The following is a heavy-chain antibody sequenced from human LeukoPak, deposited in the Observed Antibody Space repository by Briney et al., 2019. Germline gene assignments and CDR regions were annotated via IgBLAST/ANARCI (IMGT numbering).Heavy chain of an antibody. D-gene: IGHD3-10*01. CDR1: GGSLSSSSYY. V-gene: IGHV4-39*01. CDR3: AGSGVRGVIPDY. Sequence: SETLSLTCTVSGGSLSSSSYYWGWLRPPPGKGLEWIGSVYYSGSTYYNPSLNSRVTMSVDTYKNQFSLKLSSVTAADTAVYYCAGSGVRGVIPDYWGQGTLVTVSS. J-gene: IGHJ4*02. CDR2: VYYSGST.